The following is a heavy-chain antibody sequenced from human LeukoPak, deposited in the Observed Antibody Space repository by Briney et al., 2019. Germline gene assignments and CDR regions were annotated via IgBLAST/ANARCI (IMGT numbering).Heavy chain of an antibody. CDR3: ARGDYYDGGGRNWFDP. CDR2: IYYTGST. D-gene: IGHD3-16*01. V-gene: IGHV4-59*12. Sequence: PSETLSLTCAVSGGSISNYYWSWIRQPPGKGLECIGYIYYTGSTTYNPSLKSRVTISVDSSKNQFSLRLTSVTAADTAVYYCARGDYYDGGGRNWFDPWGQGTLVTVSS. CDR1: GGSISNYY. J-gene: IGHJ5*02.